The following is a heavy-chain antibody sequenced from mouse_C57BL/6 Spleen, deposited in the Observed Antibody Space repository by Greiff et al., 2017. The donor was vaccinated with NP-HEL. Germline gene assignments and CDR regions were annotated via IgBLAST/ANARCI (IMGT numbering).Heavy chain of an antibody. Sequence: EVKVVESGGGLVKPGGSLKLSCAASGFTFSSYAMSWVRQTPEKRLEWVATISDGGSYTYYPDNVKGRFTISRDNAKNNLYLQMSHLKSEDTAMYYCARDRGDYYGSSYDYYAMDYWGQGTSVTVSS. D-gene: IGHD1-1*01. V-gene: IGHV5-4*01. CDR1: GFTFSSYA. CDR2: ISDGGSYT. CDR3: ARDRGDYYGSSYDYYAMDY. J-gene: IGHJ4*01.